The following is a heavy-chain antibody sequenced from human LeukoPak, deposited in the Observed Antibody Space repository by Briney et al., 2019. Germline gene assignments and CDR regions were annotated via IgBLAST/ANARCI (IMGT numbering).Heavy chain of an antibody. J-gene: IGHJ5*02. D-gene: IGHD5-12*01. CDR3: VGDQVDNVGWLT. CDR1: GSIFSTCT. V-gene: IGHV3-64D*06. Sequence: GGSLRLSCSASGSIFSTCTMYWVRQAPGKGLEFVSVINGDGRTTYYADSVKGRFTISRDNSKNTLYLQMNSLRAEDTAVYYCVGDQVDNVGWLTWGQGTRVTVSS. CDR2: INGDGRTT.